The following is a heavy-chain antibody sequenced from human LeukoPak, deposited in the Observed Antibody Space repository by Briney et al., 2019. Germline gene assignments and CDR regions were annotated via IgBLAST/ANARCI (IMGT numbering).Heavy chain of an antibody. J-gene: IGHJ5*02. CDR2: IYYSGST. V-gene: IGHV4-59*08. D-gene: IGHD4-11*01. CDR3: ARLLYDYRFDP. CDR1: GGSISSYY. Sequence: SETLSLTCTVSGGSISSYYWSWIRQPPGKGLEWIGYIYYSGSTNYNPSLKSRVTISVDTSKNQFSLKLSSVTAADTAVYYCARLLYDYRFDPWGQGTLVTVSS.